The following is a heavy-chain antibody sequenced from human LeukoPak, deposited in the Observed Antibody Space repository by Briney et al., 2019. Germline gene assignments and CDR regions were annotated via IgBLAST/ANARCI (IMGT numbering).Heavy chain of an antibody. CDR3: ARDLAGGVGGDY. J-gene: IGHJ4*02. CDR2: IPHDGTLK. CDR1: GFTFW. V-gene: IGHV3-7*01. Sequence: GGSLRLSCAASGFTFWMSWVRQAPGKGLEWVAHIPHDGTLKYYVDSVKGRFTISRDNAKNSLYLQMNSLRAEDAAVYYCARDLAGGVGGDYWGQGTLVTVSS. D-gene: IGHD6-13*01.